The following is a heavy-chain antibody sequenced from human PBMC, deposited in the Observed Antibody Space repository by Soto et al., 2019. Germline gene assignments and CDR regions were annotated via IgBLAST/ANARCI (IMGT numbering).Heavy chain of an antibody. CDR2: IYWNDDK. Sequence: SGPTLVNPTQTLTLTCTFSGFSLSTSGVGVGWIRQPPGKALEWLALIYWNDDKRYSPSLKSRLTITKDTSKNQVVLTMTNRDPVDTATYYCAHRPKSYYGSGSYDYWGQGTLVTVSS. CDR1: GFSLSTSGVG. V-gene: IGHV2-5*01. J-gene: IGHJ4*02. D-gene: IGHD3-10*01. CDR3: AHRPKSYYGSGSYDY.